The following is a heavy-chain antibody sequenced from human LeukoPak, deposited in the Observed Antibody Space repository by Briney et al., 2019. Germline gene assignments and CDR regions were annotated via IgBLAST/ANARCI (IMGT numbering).Heavy chain of an antibody. CDR2: ISMNGGST. J-gene: IGHJ4*02. V-gene: IGHV3-64D*06. CDR3: VKVPPRGTTVPSGDY. CDR1: GFTFSSYA. Sequence: PGGSLRLSCSASGFTFSSYAMHWVRQAPGKGLEYVSAISMNGGSTYYADSVKGRFTISRDNSKNTLYLQMSSLRAEDTAVYYCVKVPPRGTTVPSGDYWGQGTLVTVCS. D-gene: IGHD4-17*01.